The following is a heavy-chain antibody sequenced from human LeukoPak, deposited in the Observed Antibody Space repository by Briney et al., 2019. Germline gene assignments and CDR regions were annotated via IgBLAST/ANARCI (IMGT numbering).Heavy chain of an antibody. J-gene: IGHJ4*02. CDR3: AKIAETSGTYGQGFDY. CDR2: ISGSGGST. CDR1: GFTFSSYA. V-gene: IGHV3-23*01. D-gene: IGHD1-26*01. Sequence: KTGGSLRLSCAASGFTFSSYAMNWVRQAPGKGLEWVSAISGSGGSTYYADSVKGRFTISRDNSKNTLYLQMNSLRVEDTAVYYCAKIAETSGTYGQGFDYWGQGTLVTVSS.